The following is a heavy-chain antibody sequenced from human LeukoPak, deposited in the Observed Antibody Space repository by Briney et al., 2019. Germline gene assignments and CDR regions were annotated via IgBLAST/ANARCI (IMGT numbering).Heavy chain of an antibody. CDR1: GDSVSSGNYY. D-gene: IGHD3-22*01. CDR3: AWGRDDRSGSFDY. J-gene: IGHJ4*02. V-gene: IGHV4-61*01. Sequence: PSETLSLTCTVSGDSVSSGNYYLTWIRQPPGKGLDWITYMSPSGTTKYNPSLKSRVTTSVDTSRTQFSLRLSSVTAADTAMYYCAWGRDDRSGSFDYWGQGTLVTVSS. CDR2: MSPSGTT.